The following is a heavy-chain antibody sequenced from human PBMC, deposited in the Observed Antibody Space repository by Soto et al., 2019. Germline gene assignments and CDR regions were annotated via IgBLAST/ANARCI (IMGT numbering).Heavy chain of an antibody. CDR2: MSNSGDET. Sequence: EVQLLESGGGLIQPGGSLRLSCAASGFTFRTYAMGWVRQAPGEGLEWVSVMSNSGDETYYADSVKGRFTISRDNFQNTLYLQLSSLRADDTAVYYCAKDAARTSGWYYFDFWGQGTLVTVSS. D-gene: IGHD6-19*01. CDR3: AKDAARTSGWYYFDF. J-gene: IGHJ4*02. CDR1: GFTFRTYA. V-gene: IGHV3-23*01.